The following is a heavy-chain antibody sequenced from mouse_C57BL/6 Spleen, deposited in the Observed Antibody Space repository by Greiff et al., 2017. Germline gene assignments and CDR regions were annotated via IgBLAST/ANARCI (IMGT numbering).Heavy chain of an antibody. J-gene: IGHJ2*01. D-gene: IGHD3-2*02. V-gene: IGHV1-53*01. CDR3: ARDSSGYYFDY. Sequence: VQLQQPGTELVKPGASGYTFTSYWMHWVKQRPGQGLEWIGNINPSNGGTNYNEKFKGKATLTADKSSSTAYMQLSSLTSEDSAVYFCARDSSGYYFDYWGQGTTLTVSS. CDR1: GYTFTSYW. CDR2: INPSNGGT.